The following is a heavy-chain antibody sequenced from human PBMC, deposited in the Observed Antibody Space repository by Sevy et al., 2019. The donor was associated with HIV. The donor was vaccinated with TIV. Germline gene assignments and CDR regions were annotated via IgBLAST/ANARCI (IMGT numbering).Heavy chain of an antibody. CDR2: IKQDGSEK. CDR1: GFTFSSYW. V-gene: IGHV3-7*01. CDR3: ARDDCTNGVCAPYYYYYYGMDV. D-gene: IGHD2-8*01. Sequence: GESLKISCAASGFTFSSYWMSWVRQAPGKGLEWVANIKQDGSEKYYVDSVKGRFTISRDNAKNSLYLQMNSLRAEDTAVYYCARDDCTNGVCAPYYYYYYGMDVWGQGTTVTVSS. J-gene: IGHJ6*02.